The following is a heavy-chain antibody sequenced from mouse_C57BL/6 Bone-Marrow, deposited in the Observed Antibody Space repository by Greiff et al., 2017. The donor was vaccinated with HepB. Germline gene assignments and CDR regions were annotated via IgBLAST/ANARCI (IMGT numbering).Heavy chain of an antibody. Sequence: EVKLMESGGGLVQPKGSLKLSCAASGFTFNTYAMHWVRQAPGKGLEWVARIRSKSSNYATYYAESVKDRFTISRDDSQSMLYLQMNNLKTEDTAMYYCVREGLRRGDWYFDVWGTGTTVTVSS. D-gene: IGHD2-12*01. CDR2: IRSKSSNYAT. CDR3: VREGLRRGDWYFDV. V-gene: IGHV10-3*01. CDR1: GFTFNTYA. J-gene: IGHJ1*03.